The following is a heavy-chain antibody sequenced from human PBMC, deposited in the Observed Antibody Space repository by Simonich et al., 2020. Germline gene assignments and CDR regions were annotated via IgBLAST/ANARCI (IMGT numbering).Heavy chain of an antibody. CDR1: GGSFSGYY. CDR3: ARGKGWKNAFDI. J-gene: IGHJ3*02. V-gene: IGHV4-34*01. Sequence: QVQLQQWGAGLLKPSETLSLTCAVYGGSFSGYYWSWIRQPPGKGLEWIGEINHSGSTNYNPSLKGVVTISVDTSKNQFSLKLSSVTAADTAVYYCARGKGWKNAFDIWGQGTMVTVSS. D-gene: IGHD1-1*01. CDR2: INHSGST.